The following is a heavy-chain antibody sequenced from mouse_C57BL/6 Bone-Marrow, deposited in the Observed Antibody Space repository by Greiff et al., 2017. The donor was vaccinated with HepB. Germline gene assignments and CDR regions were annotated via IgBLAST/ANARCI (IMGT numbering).Heavy chain of an antibody. CDR3: ARDTAYGNYWYFDV. Sequence: EVKLVESEGGLVQPGSSMKLSCTASGFTFSDYYMAWVRQVPEKGLEWVANINYDGSSTYYLDSLKSRFIISRDNAKNILYLQMSSLKSEDTATYYCARDTAYGNYWYFDVWGTGTTVTVSS. J-gene: IGHJ1*03. CDR1: GFTFSDYY. V-gene: IGHV5-16*01. D-gene: IGHD2-1*01. CDR2: INYDGSST.